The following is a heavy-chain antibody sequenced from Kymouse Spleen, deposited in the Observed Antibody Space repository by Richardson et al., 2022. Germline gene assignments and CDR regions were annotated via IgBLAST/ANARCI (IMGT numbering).Heavy chain of an antibody. J-gene: IGHJ4*02. Sequence: EVQLVESGGGLVQPGGSLKLSCAASGFTFSGSAMHWVRQASGKGLEWVGRIRSKANSYATAYAASVKGRFTISRDDSKNTAYLQMNSLKTEDTAVYYCTTTYYDFWSGYSDFDYWGQGTLVTVSS. CDR1: GFTFSGSA. CDR2: IRSKANSYAT. D-gene: IGHD3-3*01. CDR3: TTTYYDFWSGYSDFDY. V-gene: IGHV3-73*02.